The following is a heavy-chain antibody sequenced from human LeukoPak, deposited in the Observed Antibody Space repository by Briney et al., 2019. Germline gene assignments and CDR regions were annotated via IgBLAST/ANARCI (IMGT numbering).Heavy chain of an antibody. D-gene: IGHD3-22*01. CDR3: AKGRYYYDNSDAFEI. Sequence: EAGGSLRPSCAASGFTFSSYAMSWVRQAPGKGLEWVSTISGSGSSTYYADSVKGRFTISRDNSKNTLYLQMNSLRAEDTAVYHCAKGRYYYDNSDAFEIWGQGTMVTVSS. J-gene: IGHJ3*02. CDR2: ISGSGSST. CDR1: GFTFSSYA. V-gene: IGHV3-23*01.